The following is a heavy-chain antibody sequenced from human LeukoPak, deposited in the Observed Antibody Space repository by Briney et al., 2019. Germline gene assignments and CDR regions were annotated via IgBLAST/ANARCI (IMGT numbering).Heavy chain of an antibody. Sequence: GSLRLSCAASGFTFSSYSMNWVRQAPGKGLEWVSSISSSSSYIYYADSVKGRFTISRDNAKNSLYLQMNSLRAEDTAVYYCARDLTLSSPLELWGQGTLVTVCS. J-gene: IGHJ5*02. CDR2: ISSSSSYI. CDR3: ARDLTLSSPLEL. CDR1: GFTFSSYS. V-gene: IGHV3-21*01.